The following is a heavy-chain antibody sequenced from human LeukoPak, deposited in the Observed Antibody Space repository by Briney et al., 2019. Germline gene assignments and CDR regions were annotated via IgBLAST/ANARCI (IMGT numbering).Heavy chain of an antibody. CDR1: DFSFTTYA. CDR3: ARGVSVSQDDAFDI. Sequence: GGSLRLSCAASDFSFTTYAMSWVRQAPGKGLEWVSVIYSGGSTYYADSVKGRFTISRDNSKNTLYLQMNSLRAEDTAVYYCARGVSVSQDDAFDIWGQGTMVTVSS. J-gene: IGHJ3*02. D-gene: IGHD2-8*01. V-gene: IGHV3-66*01. CDR2: IYSGGST.